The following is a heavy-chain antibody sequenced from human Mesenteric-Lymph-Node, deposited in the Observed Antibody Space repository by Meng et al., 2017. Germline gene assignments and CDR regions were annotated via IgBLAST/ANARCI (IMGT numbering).Heavy chain of an antibody. CDR3: ARVSSGWDYFDY. CDR1: GGSVSRGGSY. CDR2: LYYSGST. Sequence: QVQLHESGPGLVQPYQTMSLTCTVSGGSVSRGGSYLTWIRQHPGKGLECFWHLYYSGSTFYHPSLKRRVIISIDTSKNQFSRNLRSVTAADTAVYYCARVSSGWDYFDYWGQGTLVTVSS. J-gene: IGHJ4*02. D-gene: IGHD6-19*01. V-gene: IGHV4-31*03.